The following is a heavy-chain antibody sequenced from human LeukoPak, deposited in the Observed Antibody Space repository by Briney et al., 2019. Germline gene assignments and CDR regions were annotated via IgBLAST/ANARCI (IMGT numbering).Heavy chain of an antibody. V-gene: IGHV3-23*01. CDR1: GFTFNTYA. J-gene: IGHJ4*02. CDR3: AKKSTSYGSGSYTYFDY. Sequence: GGSLRLSCAASGFTFNTYAMSWVRQAPGEGLEWVSAISDSGGSAYYADSVKGRFTISRDNSKNTLYLQMNSLRAEDTAVYYCAKKSTSYGSGSYTYFDYWGQGTLVTVSS. CDR2: ISDSGGSA. D-gene: IGHD3-10*01.